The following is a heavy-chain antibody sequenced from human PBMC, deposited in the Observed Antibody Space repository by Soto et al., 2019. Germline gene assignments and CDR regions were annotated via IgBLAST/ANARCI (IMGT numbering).Heavy chain of an antibody. CDR2: ISWNSGSI. CDR3: AKATDGYSGYDLNDLFDY. J-gene: IGHJ4*02. D-gene: IGHD5-12*01. CDR1: GFTFDDYA. Sequence: GGSLRLSCAASGFTFDDYAIHWVRQAPGKGLEWVSGISWNSGSIGYADSVKGRFTISRDNAKNSLYLQMNSLRAEDTALYYCAKATDGYSGYDLNDLFDYWGQGTLVTVSS. V-gene: IGHV3-9*01.